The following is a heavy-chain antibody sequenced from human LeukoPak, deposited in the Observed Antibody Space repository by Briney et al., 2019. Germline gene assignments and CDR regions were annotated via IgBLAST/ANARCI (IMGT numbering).Heavy chain of an antibody. CDR2: ISYDGSNK. J-gene: IGHJ6*02. CDR3: ARDAGSSTSSGKYYYYYGMDV. V-gene: IGHV3-30-3*01. CDR1: GFTFSSYA. Sequence: GRSLRLPCAASGFTFSSYAMHWVRQAPGKGLEWVAVISYDGSNKYYADSVKGRFTISRDNSKNTLYLQMNSLRAEDTAVYYCARDAGSSTSSGKYYYYYGMDVWGQGTTVTVSS. D-gene: IGHD2-2*01.